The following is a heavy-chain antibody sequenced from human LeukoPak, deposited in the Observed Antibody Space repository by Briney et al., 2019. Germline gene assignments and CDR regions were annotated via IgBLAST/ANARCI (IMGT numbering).Heavy chain of an antibody. CDR2: LYYMRGA. J-gene: IGHJ4*02. CDR1: GGSISGYY. CDR3: ASEYYDILTGAGGFFDY. Sequence: SETLSLTCTVSGGSISGYYWSWSRQPPGKGVEWIGNLYYMRGAWYKSSLKSRVTTSVDTSKNQFSLKLSSVTAADTAVYYCASEYYDILTGAGGFFDYWGQGTLVTVSS. D-gene: IGHD3-9*01. V-gene: IGHV4-59*01.